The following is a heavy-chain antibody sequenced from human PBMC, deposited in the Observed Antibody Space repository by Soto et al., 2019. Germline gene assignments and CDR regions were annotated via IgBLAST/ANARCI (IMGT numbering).Heavy chain of an antibody. Sequence: GGSLRLSCAASGFTFSSYWMSWVRQAPGKGLEWVANIKQDGSEKYYVDSVKGRFTISRDNAKNSLYLQMNSLRAEDTAVYYCARDLSSSGWFYYYYYYMDVWGKGTTVTVSS. D-gene: IGHD6-19*01. CDR3: ARDLSSSGWFYYYYYYMDV. CDR1: GFTFSSYW. J-gene: IGHJ6*03. CDR2: IKQDGSEK. V-gene: IGHV3-7*01.